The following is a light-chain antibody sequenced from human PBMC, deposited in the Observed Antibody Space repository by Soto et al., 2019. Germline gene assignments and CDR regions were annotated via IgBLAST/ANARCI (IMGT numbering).Light chain of an antibody. Sequence: EIVLTQSPGTLSLSPGERATLSCRASQSVSSSYLAWYQQKPGQAPRLLIYGASSRATGIPDRFNGSGSGTDFTLTISRLEPEDFAVYYCQPYGSSPLTFGPGTKADIK. CDR1: QSVSSSY. J-gene: IGKJ3*01. CDR2: GAS. V-gene: IGKV3-20*01. CDR3: QPYGSSPLT.